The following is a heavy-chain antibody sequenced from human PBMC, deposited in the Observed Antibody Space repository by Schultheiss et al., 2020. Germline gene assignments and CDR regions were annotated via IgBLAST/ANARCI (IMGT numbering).Heavy chain of an antibody. CDR3: ARASIVGATTGFDY. CDR2: IYTSGST. Sequence: SETLSLTCSVSGGSISSYYWSWIRQPAGKGLEWIGRIYTSGSTNYNPSLKSRVTMSVDTSKNQFSLKLSSVTAADTAVYYCARASIVGATTGFDYWGQGTLVTVSS. J-gene: IGHJ4*02. V-gene: IGHV4-4*07. CDR1: GGSISSYY. D-gene: IGHD1-26*01.